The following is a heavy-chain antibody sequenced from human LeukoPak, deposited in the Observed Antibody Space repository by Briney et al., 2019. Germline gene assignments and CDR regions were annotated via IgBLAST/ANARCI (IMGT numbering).Heavy chain of an antibody. Sequence: GASVKVSCKASGYTFTSYYMHWVRQAPGQGLEWMGWINPNSGGTNYAQKFQGRVTMTRDTSISTAYMELSRLRSDDTAVYYCARGLTYYGSGSYYFGYWGQGTLVTVSS. CDR2: INPNSGGT. D-gene: IGHD3-10*01. CDR1: GYTFTSYY. V-gene: IGHV1-2*02. J-gene: IGHJ4*02. CDR3: ARGLTYYGSGSYYFGY.